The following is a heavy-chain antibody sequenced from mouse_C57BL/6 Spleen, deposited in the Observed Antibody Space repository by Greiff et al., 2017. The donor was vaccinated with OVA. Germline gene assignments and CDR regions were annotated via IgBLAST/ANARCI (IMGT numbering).Heavy chain of an antibody. Sequence: VQLQQSGPGLAKPSQTLSLTCSVTGYSITSDYWNWIRKFPGNKLEYMGYISYSGSTYYNPSLKSRISITRDTSKNQYYLQLNSVTTEDTATYYWARSPLYDGYYYYAMDYWGQGTSVTVYS. J-gene: IGHJ4*01. CDR2: ISYSGST. CDR3: ARSPLYDGYYYYAMDY. D-gene: IGHD2-3*01. CDR1: GYSITSDY. V-gene: IGHV3-8*01.